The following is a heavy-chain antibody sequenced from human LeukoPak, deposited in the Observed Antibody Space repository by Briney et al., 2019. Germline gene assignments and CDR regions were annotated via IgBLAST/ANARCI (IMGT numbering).Heavy chain of an antibody. CDR3: ARRRGSGFGP. CDR2: VNPSGGST. CDR1: GYTFNSHY. J-gene: IGHJ5*02. V-gene: IGHV1-46*02. Sequence: GASVKASCKAAGYTFNSHYIHWVRQAPGQGLEWMGIVNPSGGSTRFSQKFQGRVSMTTDESTSTAYMELSSLRSEDTAVYYCARRRGSGFGPWGQGTLVTVSS. D-gene: IGHD3-10*01.